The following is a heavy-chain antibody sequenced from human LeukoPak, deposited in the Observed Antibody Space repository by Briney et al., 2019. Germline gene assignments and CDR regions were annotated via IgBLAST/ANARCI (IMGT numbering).Heavy chain of an antibody. J-gene: IGHJ3*02. D-gene: IGHD6-13*01. CDR3: AKAGWYSSKSYATYDDAIDI. V-gene: IGHV3-23*01. CDR1: GFTFSSYA. CDR2: ISGGSGTP. Sequence: PGGSLRLSCAATGFTFSSYAMSWVRQAPGKGLEWVSTISGGSGTPYYADSVKGRFTISRDNSKNTLYLQMNSLRAEDTALYYCAKAGWYSSKSYATYDDAIDIWGQGTLVTVSS.